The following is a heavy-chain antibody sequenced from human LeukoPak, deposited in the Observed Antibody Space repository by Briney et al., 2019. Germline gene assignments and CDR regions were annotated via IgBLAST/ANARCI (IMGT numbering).Heavy chain of an antibody. CDR3: ARGGWLDD. Sequence: PGGSLRLSCVVSGFTFSNWWMSWVRQAPGKGLEYVANIKEDGTEKNYVDSAKGRFTISRDNAKNSLYLQMNSLRAEDTGIYYCARGGWLDDWGQGTLVTVSS. J-gene: IGHJ4*02. CDR2: IKEDGTEK. D-gene: IGHD2-15*01. CDR1: GFTFSNWW. V-gene: IGHV3-7*01.